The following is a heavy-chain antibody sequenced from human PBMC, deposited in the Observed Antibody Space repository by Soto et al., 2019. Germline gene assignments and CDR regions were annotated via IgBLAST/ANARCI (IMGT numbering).Heavy chain of an antibody. J-gene: IGHJ5*02. CDR1: GDSVSSNSAA. CDR2: TYYRSKWYN. CDR3: ARDRQNFCSSTSCLLDWFDP. Sequence: SQTLSLTCAISGDSVSSNSAAWKWIRQSPSRGLEWLGRTYYRSKWYNDYAVSVKSRITINPDTSKNQFSLQLNSVTPEDTAVYYCARDRQNFCSSTSCLLDWFDPWGQGTLVTVSS. V-gene: IGHV6-1*01. D-gene: IGHD2-2*01.